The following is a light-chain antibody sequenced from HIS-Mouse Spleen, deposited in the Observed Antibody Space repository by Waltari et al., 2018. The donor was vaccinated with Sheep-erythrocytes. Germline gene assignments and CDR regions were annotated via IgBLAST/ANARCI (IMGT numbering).Light chain of an antibody. CDR3: CSYAGSYNHV. CDR2: DVS. V-gene: IGLV2-11*01. CDR1: SSDVGGYNY. Sequence: QSALTQPRSASGSPGQSVTIPCTGTSSDVGGYNYASWYQQHPGKAPKLRIYDVSKRPSGVPDRFSGSKSGNTASLTISGLQAEDEADYYCCSYAGSYNHVFATGTKVTVL. J-gene: IGLJ1*01.